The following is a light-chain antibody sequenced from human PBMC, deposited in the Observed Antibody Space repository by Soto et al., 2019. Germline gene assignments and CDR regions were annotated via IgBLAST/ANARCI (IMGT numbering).Light chain of an antibody. Sequence: QSALTQPRSVSASPGQSVTISCTGTTSDVGRYKYVSWYQHHPGRAPKLMIYDVSKRPSGVPDRFSGSKSDNTASLTISGLQAEDEADYYCCSYAGSYTLVFGGGTKVTVL. CDR1: TSDVGRYKY. V-gene: IGLV2-11*01. CDR2: DVS. J-gene: IGLJ3*02. CDR3: CSYAGSYTLV.